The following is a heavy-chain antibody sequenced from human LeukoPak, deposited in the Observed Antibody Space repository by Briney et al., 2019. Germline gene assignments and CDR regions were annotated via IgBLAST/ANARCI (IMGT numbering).Heavy chain of an antibody. Sequence: GGSLRLSCAASGFTFSSYAMSWVRQAPGKGLEWVSVVGGDDATFYTDSVKGRFTVSRDNSKNTLSLQMNSLRLEDTAVYYCAKDSWGHNGIYDPFDIWGQGTVVTVSS. CDR1: GFTFSSYA. J-gene: IGHJ3*02. D-gene: IGHD2-8*01. CDR3: AKDSWGHNGIYDPFDI. CDR2: VGGDDAT. V-gene: IGHV3-23*01.